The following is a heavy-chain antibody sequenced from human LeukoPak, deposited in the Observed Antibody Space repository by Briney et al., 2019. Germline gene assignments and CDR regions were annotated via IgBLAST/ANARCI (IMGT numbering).Heavy chain of an antibody. Sequence: ASVNVSCKASGYTFTSYAMHWVRQAPGQRLEWMGWINAGNGNTKYSQKFQGRVTITRDTSASTAYMELSSLRSEDTAVYYCASRSGSYETVPFDYWGQGTLVTVSS. CDR3: ASRSGSYETVPFDY. CDR2: INAGNGNT. V-gene: IGHV1-3*01. D-gene: IGHD2-15*01. J-gene: IGHJ4*02. CDR1: GYTFTSYA.